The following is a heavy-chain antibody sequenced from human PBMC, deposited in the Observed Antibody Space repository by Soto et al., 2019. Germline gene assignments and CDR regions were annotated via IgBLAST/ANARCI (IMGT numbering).Heavy chain of an antibody. Sequence: PSETLSLTCTVSGASVSSGDYYWSCIRQPPGKGLEWIGCIYSSGGSYYNPSLKARLTISIDTSKNQFSLKLNSVTVADTAVYYCVGTGTTDDYWGRGTLVTVSS. J-gene: IGHJ4*02. V-gene: IGHV4-30-4*01. D-gene: IGHD1-1*01. CDR2: IYSSGGS. CDR1: GASVSSGDYY. CDR3: VGTGTTDDY.